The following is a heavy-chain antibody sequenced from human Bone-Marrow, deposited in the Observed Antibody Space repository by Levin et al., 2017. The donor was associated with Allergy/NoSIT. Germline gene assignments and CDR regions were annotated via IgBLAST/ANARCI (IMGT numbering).Heavy chain of an antibody. D-gene: IGHD4-17*01. CDR3: AKDPDYGDYSNYWYFDL. CDR1: GFTFRNYV. J-gene: IGHJ2*01. V-gene: IGHV3-23*01. CDR2: ISGSADNT. Sequence: GESLKISCAASGFTFRNYVVSWVRQVPGKGLEWVSAISGSADNTYYADSVKGRFTISRDNSKNTLYLQMNSLRAEDTAVYYCAKDPDYGDYSNYWYFDLWGRGTLVTDSS.